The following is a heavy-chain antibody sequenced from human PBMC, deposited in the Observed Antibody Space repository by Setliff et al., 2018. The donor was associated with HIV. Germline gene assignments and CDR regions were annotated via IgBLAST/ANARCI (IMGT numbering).Heavy chain of an antibody. J-gene: IGHJ3*02. CDR2: IYHSGTT. V-gene: IGHV4-30-2*01. D-gene: IGHD3-16*02. Sequence: SETLSLTCTVSGGSIRSDGYSWSWIRQPPGRGLEWIGYIYHSGTTFYNPALKSRVTISIDLSKNQFSLQLTSVTAADTAVYYCARESLNLGELSSNPDASDIWGQGTMVTVSS. CDR1: GGSIRSDGYS. CDR3: ARESLNLGELSSNPDASDI.